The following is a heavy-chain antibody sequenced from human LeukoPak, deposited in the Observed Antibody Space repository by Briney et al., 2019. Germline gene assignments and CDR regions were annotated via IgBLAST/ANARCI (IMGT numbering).Heavy chain of an antibody. CDR3: ARDQMTTVRGFDF. V-gene: IGHV4-59*12. D-gene: IGHD4-17*01. CDR2: IYYSGST. J-gene: IGHJ4*02. CDR1: GGSISSYY. Sequence: SETLSLTCTVSGGSISSYYWSWIRQPPGKGLEWIGYIYYSGSTNYNPSLKSRVTMSIDTSKNQFSLKLNSVTAADTAVYYCARDQMTTVRGFDFWGQGTLVTVSS.